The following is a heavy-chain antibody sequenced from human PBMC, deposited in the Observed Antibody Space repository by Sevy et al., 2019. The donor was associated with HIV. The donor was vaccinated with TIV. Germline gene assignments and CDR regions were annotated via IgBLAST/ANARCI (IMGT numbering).Heavy chain of an antibody. Sequence: GGSLRLSCAASGFTFSSYSMNWVRQAPGKGLEWVSSISSSSSYIDYADSVKGRFTISRDNAKSPLYLQMNSLRAAETAVCYCASYGWRGPHNWGGRSSSVALDYWGQGTLVTVSS. CDR1: GFTFSSYS. J-gene: IGHJ4*02. D-gene: IGHD6-6*01. CDR2: ISSSSSYI. CDR3: ASYGWRGPHNWGGRSSSVALDY. V-gene: IGHV3-21*01.